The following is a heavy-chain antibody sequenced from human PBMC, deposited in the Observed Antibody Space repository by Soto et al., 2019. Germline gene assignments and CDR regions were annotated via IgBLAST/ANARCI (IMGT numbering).Heavy chain of an antibody. Sequence: QVQLVQSGAEVKKPGSSVKVSCKASGGTFSSYTISWVRQTPGQGLEWVGRIIPILGIANYAQKFQGRVTSTAYKSTSTAYMELRSLRSEDTAVYYCAHGRWEGIRYGYRGWFGPWGQGTLVTVSS. CDR1: GGTFSSYT. D-gene: IGHD5-12*01. CDR3: AHGRWEGIRYGYRGWFGP. CDR2: IIPILGIA. V-gene: IGHV1-69*02. J-gene: IGHJ5*02.